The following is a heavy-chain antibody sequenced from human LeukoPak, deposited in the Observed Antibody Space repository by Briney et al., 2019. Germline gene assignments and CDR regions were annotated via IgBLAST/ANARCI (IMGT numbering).Heavy chain of an antibody. V-gene: IGHV5-51*01. Sequence: GESLKISCKASGYSFTKYWIGWVRPMPGKGLEWMGISYPGDSDTRYSPSFHGQVTMSADKSISTTYLQWSSLKASDTAMYYCARRGYCSGGDCFSAAFDLWGQGTMVTVSS. CDR1: GYSFTKYW. D-gene: IGHD2-15*01. CDR3: ARRGYCSGGDCFSAAFDL. CDR2: SYPGDSDT. J-gene: IGHJ3*01.